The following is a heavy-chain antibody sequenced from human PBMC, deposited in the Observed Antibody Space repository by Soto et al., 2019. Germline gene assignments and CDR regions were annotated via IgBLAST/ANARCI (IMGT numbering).Heavy chain of an antibody. CDR1: GYTFTAYY. V-gene: IGHV1-46*01. CDR3: ARAQTGGPNDS. CDR2: FNPSGGGT. D-gene: IGHD3-10*01. J-gene: IGHJ5*01. Sequence: ASVKVSCKASGYTFTAYYIHWLRQAPGQGLEWMGLFNPSGGGTSYSQKFPGRITMTGDTSTNTVYMELSSLKSEDTAMYYCARAQTGGPNDSWGQGTLVTVS.